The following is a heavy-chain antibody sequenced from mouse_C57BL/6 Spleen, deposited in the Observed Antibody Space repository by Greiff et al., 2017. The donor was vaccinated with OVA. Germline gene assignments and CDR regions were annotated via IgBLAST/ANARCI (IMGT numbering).Heavy chain of an antibody. D-gene: IGHD2-4*01. Sequence: VQVVESGPELVKPGASVKISCKASGYAFSSSWMNWVKQRPGKGLEWIGRIYPGDGDTNYNGKFKGKATLTADKSSSTAYMQLSSLTSEDSAVYFCARGYDYDGYAMDYWGQGTSVTVSS. CDR2: IYPGDGDT. J-gene: IGHJ4*01. V-gene: IGHV1-82*01. CDR1: GYAFSSSW. CDR3: ARGYDYDGYAMDY.